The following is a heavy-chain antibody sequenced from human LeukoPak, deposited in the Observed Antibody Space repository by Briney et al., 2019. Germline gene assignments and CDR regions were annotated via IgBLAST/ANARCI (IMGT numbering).Heavy chain of an antibody. J-gene: IGHJ3*02. CDR1: GGTFSSYA. Sequence: SVKVSCKASGGTFSSYAISWVRQAPGQGLEWMGGIIPIFGTANYAQKFQGRVTITADESTSTAYMELSSLRSDDTAVYYCARSDLDAFDIWGQGTMVTVSS. V-gene: IGHV1-69*13. CDR3: ARSDLDAFDI. CDR2: IIPIFGTA.